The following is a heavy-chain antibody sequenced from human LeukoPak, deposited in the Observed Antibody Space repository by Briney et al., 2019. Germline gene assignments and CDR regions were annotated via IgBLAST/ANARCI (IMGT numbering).Heavy chain of an antibody. Sequence: PGGSLRLSCAASGFTFSSYGMHWVRQAPGKGLEWVAFIRYDGSNKYYADSVKGRFTISRDNSKNTLYLQMNSLRAEDTAVYYCAKDHEYSYGYNFDYWGQGTLVTVSS. CDR2: IRYDGSNK. V-gene: IGHV3-30*02. D-gene: IGHD5-18*01. CDR1: GFTFSSYG. CDR3: AKDHEYSYGYNFDY. J-gene: IGHJ4*02.